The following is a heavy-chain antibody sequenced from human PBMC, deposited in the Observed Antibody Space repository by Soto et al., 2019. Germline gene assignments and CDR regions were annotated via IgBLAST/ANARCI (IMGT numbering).Heavy chain of an antibody. J-gene: IGHJ4*02. Sequence: GGSLRLSCAVSGFTFSSYAMSWVRQAPGKGLEWVSAISGSGGGTYYADSVKGRFTISRDNSRNTLYLQMNSLRAEDTAVYYCAKDKSFLDNWGQGALVTVSS. CDR2: ISGSGGGT. CDR1: GFTFSSYA. V-gene: IGHV3-23*01. CDR3: AKDKSFLDN.